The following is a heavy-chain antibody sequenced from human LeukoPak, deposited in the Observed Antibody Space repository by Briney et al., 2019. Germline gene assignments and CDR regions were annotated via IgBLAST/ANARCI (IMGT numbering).Heavy chain of an antibody. Sequence: SETLSLTCTVSGGSISSSGYYWGWIRQPPGKGLEWIGYFYYTGTTNYNPSLKSRVTISVDTSKNQFSLKVNSVTAADTGVYYCASKSTDHGELRFDYWGQGTLVTVSS. CDR3: ASKSTDHGELRFDY. CDR1: GGSISSSGYY. CDR2: FYYTGTT. J-gene: IGHJ4*02. V-gene: IGHV4-61*05. D-gene: IGHD4-17*01.